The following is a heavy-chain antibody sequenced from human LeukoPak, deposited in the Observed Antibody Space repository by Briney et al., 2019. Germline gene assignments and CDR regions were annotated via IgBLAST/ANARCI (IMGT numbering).Heavy chain of an antibody. CDR3: AKFLRYFDWPNDAFDI. V-gene: IGHV3-23*01. CDR2: ISGSGGST. D-gene: IGHD3-9*01. J-gene: IGHJ3*02. CDR1: GFTFSSYA. Sequence: GGSLRLSCAASGFTFSSYAMSWVRQAPGKGLEWVSAISGSGGSTYYADSVKGRFTISRDNSKNTLYLQMNSLGAEDTAVYYCAKFLRYFDWPNDAFDIWGQGTMVTVSS.